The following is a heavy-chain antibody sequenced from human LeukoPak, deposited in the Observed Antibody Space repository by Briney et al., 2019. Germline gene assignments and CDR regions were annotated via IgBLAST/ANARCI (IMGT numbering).Heavy chain of an antibody. D-gene: IGHD3-10*01. V-gene: IGHV4-59*01. CDR3: ARGRDNYGSGDS. CDR2: MYYDGTS. J-gene: IGHJ4*02. Sequence: KPSETLSLTCTVSGGSISSYYWSWIRQPPGKGLECLGYMYYDGTSNYNPSLKSRVTISIDSSKNQFSLRLSSVTAADTAVYYCARGRDNYGSGDSWGQGTLVTVSS. CDR1: GGSISSYY.